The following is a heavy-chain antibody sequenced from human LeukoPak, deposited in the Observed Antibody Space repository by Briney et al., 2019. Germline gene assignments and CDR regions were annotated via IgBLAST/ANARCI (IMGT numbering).Heavy chain of an antibody. CDR3: ARAIRLTYYYGSSGFDY. Sequence: KAGRSLRLSCAASGFTFYTYDMHWVRQAPGKGLEWVAVISYDGSNKYYADSVKGRFTISRDNSKNTLYLQMNSLRAEDTAVYYCARAIRLTYYYGSSGFDYWGQGTLVTVSS. J-gene: IGHJ4*02. D-gene: IGHD3-22*01. V-gene: IGHV3-30-3*01. CDR2: ISYDGSNK. CDR1: GFTFYTYD.